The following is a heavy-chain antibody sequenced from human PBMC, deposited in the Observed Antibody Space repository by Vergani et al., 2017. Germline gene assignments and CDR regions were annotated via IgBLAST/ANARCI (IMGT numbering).Heavy chain of an antibody. J-gene: IGHJ5*02. Sequence: QVQLVQSGAEVKKPGSSVKVSCKASGGTFSSYAISWVRQAPGQGLEWMGGIIPIFGTANYAQKFQGRVTITADESTGTAYMELSSLRSEDTAVYYCARDSVRYCSSTSCGNWFDPWGQGTLVTVSS. D-gene: IGHD2-2*01. CDR3: ARDSVRYCSSTSCGNWFDP. V-gene: IGHV1-69*01. CDR1: GGTFSSYA. CDR2: IIPIFGTA.